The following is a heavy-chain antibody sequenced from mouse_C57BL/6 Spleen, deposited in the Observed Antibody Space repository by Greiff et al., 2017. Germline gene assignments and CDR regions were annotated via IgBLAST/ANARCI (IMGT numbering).Heavy chain of an antibody. D-gene: IGHD1-1*01. Sequence: VQLQQSGAELVRPGASVKLSCKASGYTFTDYYINWVKQRPGQGLEWIARIYPGSGNTYYNEKFKGKATLTADKSSSTAYMQLSSLTSEDSAVYFCARRGSSLYAMDYWGQGTSVTVSS. CDR1: GYTFTDYY. CDR3: ARRGSSLYAMDY. J-gene: IGHJ4*01. V-gene: IGHV1-76*01. CDR2: IYPGSGNT.